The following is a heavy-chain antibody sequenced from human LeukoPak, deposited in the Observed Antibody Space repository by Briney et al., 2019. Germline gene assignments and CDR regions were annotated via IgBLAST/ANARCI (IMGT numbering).Heavy chain of an antibody. CDR1: AFTFSSYR. D-gene: IGHD6-6*01. CDR3: AKEHSSSPYFDY. V-gene: IGHV3-21*04. CDR2: INSSSRYI. J-gene: IGHJ4*02. Sequence: KPWGSLRLSSAASAFTFSSYRMNWVRQAPGIGLMWVSSINSSSRYIYYADSVKGRFTISRDNAKNSLYLQMNSLRAEDMALYYCAKEHSSSPYFDYWGQGTLVTVSS.